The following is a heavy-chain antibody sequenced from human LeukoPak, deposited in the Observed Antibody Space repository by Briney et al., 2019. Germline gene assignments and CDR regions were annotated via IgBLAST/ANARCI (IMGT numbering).Heavy chain of an antibody. CDR3: ARVATIKGRDY. J-gene: IGHJ4*02. V-gene: IGHV1-8*02. CDR2: MNPNSGNT. CDR1: GGTFSSYA. Sequence: GASVKVSCKASGGTFSSYAINWVRQATGQGLEWMGWMNPNSGNTGYAQKFQGRVTMTRNTSISTAYMELSSLRSEDTAVYYCARVATIKGRDYWGQGTLVTVSS. D-gene: IGHD5-24*01.